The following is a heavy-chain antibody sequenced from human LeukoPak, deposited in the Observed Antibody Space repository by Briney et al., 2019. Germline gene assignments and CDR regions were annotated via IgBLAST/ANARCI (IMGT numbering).Heavy chain of an antibody. J-gene: IGHJ3*02. Sequence: SETLSLTCTVSGGSINNSSYYWGWIRQPPGKGLEWIGSIYYSGSTYYNPSLKSRVTISVDTSKSQFSLKLSSVTAADTAVYYCARAWVLFWSGSDAFDIWGQGTMVTVSS. CDR3: ARAWVLFWSGSDAFDI. V-gene: IGHV4-39*07. CDR1: GGSINNSSYY. D-gene: IGHD3-3*01. CDR2: IYYSGST.